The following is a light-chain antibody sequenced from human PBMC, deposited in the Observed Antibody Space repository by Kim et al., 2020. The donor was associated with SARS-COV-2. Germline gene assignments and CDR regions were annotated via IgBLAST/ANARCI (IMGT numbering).Light chain of an antibody. CDR2: GAS. J-gene: IGKJ1*01. V-gene: IGKV3D-7*01. CDR1: QSVSSSY. Sequence: LAPRERVTLSCRASQSVSSSYLTWYQQKPGQAPRLLIYGASTRATGIPARFSGSGSGTDFTLTISSLQPEDFAVYYCQQDYNLPRTFGQGTKV. CDR3: QQDYNLPRT.